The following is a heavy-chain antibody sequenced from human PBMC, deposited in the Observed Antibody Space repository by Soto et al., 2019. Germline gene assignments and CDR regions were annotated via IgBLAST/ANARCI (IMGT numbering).Heavy chain of an antibody. CDR2: VYNAGGTYRNGAS. Sequence: SLSRTWTLSGTSIRSGGFYRTWIRQHPETGLEWIGYVYNAGGTYRNGASYYNPSLKSRVTMSFYLSKNKVFLSLSSMTSADTPIYYCARDRSHYSAWFCCFVPWRQRNLLTAFS. D-gene: IGHD3-10*01. CDR3: ARDRSHYSAWFCCFVP. V-gene: IGHV4-31*02. J-gene: IGHJ5*02. CDR1: GTSIRSGGFY.